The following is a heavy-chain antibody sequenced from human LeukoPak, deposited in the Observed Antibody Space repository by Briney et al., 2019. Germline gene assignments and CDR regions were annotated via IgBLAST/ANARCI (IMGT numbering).Heavy chain of an antibody. D-gene: IGHD2-15*01. Sequence: GGSLRLSCAASGFTFSSHDMNWVRQSPGKGLEWVSSITTATSSYIYYADSVKGRFTISRDDAKNSLYLQMDSLRAEDTAVYYCARDYGGPHYFDYWGQGTLVTVSS. V-gene: IGHV3-21*01. CDR1: GFTFSSHD. CDR2: ITTATSSYI. CDR3: ARDYGGPHYFDY. J-gene: IGHJ4*02.